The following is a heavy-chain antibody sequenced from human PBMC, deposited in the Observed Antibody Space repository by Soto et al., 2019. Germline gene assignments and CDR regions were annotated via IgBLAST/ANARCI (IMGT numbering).Heavy chain of an antibody. CDR1: GFIISSNW. V-gene: IGHV3-74*01. Sequence: EVQLVESGGGLVQPGGSLRLSCADSGFIISSNWMHWVRQAPGKGLVWVSRINSDGSTTSYADSVKGRFTISRDNAKNTLYLQMNSLRAEDTAVYYCARGPSGWYGFDYWGKGNLVTVSS. CDR3: ARGPSGWYGFDY. D-gene: IGHD6-19*01. CDR2: INSDGSTT. J-gene: IGHJ4*02.